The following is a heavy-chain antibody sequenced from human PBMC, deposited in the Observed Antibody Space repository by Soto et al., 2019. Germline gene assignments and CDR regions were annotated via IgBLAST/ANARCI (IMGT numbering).Heavy chain of an antibody. CDR1: GDSVSSNSAG. CDR2: TYYRSKWYY. Sequence: SQTLSLTCAITGDSVSSNSAGWSWVRQSPSRGLEWLGRTYYRSKWYYEYAVSVRGRITINPDASKNQYSLQLNSVTPEDTAVYFCARGEQYSGRIFDYWGQGTLVTVS. D-gene: IGHD1-26*01. V-gene: IGHV6-1*01. J-gene: IGHJ4*01. CDR3: ARGEQYSGRIFDY.